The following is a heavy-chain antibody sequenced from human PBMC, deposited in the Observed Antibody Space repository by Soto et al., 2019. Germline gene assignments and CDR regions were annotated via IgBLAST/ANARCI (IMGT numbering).Heavy chain of an antibody. D-gene: IGHD2-15*01. J-gene: IGHJ4*02. Sequence: EVQLLESGGDLVRPGGSLRLSCAASGFTFSSYAMSWVRQAPGQGLEWGSGISGTGISTYYSDSVKGRFTISRDNSKNTLYLRMNSLRPADTAVYYCATYVQILFPSQHTYFASWGQGTLVTVSS. CDR1: GFTFSSYA. V-gene: IGHV3-23*01. CDR2: ISGTGIST. CDR3: ATYVQILFPSQHTYFAS.